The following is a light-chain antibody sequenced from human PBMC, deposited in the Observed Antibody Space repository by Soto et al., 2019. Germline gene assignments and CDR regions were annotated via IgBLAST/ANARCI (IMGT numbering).Light chain of an antibody. CDR3: SSFAGSNNFPYV. CDR2: EIN. Sequence: VLTQPPSASGSPGQSVTISCTGTSSDVGAYDYVSWYQQHPGKAPKLMIYEINKRPSGVPDRFSGSKSGNTASLTVSGLQAEDGADYYCSSFAGSNNFPYVFGNGTKVTVL. V-gene: IGLV2-8*01. CDR1: SSDVGAYDY. J-gene: IGLJ1*01.